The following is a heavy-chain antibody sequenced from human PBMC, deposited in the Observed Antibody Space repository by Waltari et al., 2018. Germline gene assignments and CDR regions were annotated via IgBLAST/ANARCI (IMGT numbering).Heavy chain of an antibody. CDR2: IYYSGST. Sequence: QVQLQESGPGLVKPSQTLSLTCTVSGGSISSGGYYWSWIRQHPGTGLEWIGYIYYSGSTYYNPSLKSRVTISVDTSKNQCSLKLSSVTAADTAVYYCARVDYGDYLLDYWGQGTLVTVSS. J-gene: IGHJ4*02. CDR1: GGSISSGGYY. D-gene: IGHD4-17*01. V-gene: IGHV4-31*03. CDR3: ARVDYGDYLLDY.